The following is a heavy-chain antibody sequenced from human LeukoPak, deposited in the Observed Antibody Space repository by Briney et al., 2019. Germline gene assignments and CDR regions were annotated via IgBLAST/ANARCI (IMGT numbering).Heavy chain of an antibody. V-gene: IGHV3-30*04. CDR2: ISYDGSNK. CDR3: ASVYYDSSGYGNYYYGMDV. CDR1: GFTLSGYA. Sequence: QPGRSLRLSCAASGFTLSGYAMHWVRQAPGKGLEWVAVISYDGSNKYYADSVKGRFTISRDNSKNTLYLQMNSLRAVDTAVYYCASVYYDSSGYGNYYYGMDVWGQGTTVTVSS. D-gene: IGHD3-22*01. J-gene: IGHJ6*02.